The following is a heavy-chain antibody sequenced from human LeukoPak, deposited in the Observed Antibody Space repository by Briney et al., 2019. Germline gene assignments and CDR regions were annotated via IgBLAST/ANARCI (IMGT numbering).Heavy chain of an antibody. CDR1: GGPFSDYY. CDR2: INHSGSA. J-gene: IGHJ6*03. CDR3: ARGRFGGHSYYYMDV. Sequence: SETLSLTCAVFGGPFSDYYWSWLRRPPGKGLDWLGEINHSGSANYMPSLKSRVSISVDTSKNQFSLRLSSVTAADTAFYYCARGRFGGHSYYYMDVWGKGTAVTVSS. D-gene: IGHD3-3*01. V-gene: IGHV4-34*01.